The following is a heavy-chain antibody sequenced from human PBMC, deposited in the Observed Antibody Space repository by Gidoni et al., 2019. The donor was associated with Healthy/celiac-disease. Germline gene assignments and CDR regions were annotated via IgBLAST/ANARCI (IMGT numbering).Heavy chain of an antibody. J-gene: IGHJ5*02. D-gene: IGHD3-10*01. CDR3: ARRGGGGVTGVNWFDP. CDR1: GYSFTSYW. CDR2: IYPGDSDT. Sequence: EVQLVQSGAEVKTPGESLKISCKGSGYSFTSYWIGWVRQMPGKGLEWMEIIYPGDSDTRYSPYFQGQVTISADKSISTAYLQWSSLKASDTAMYYCARRGGGGVTGVNWFDPWGQGTLVTVSS. V-gene: IGHV5-51*03.